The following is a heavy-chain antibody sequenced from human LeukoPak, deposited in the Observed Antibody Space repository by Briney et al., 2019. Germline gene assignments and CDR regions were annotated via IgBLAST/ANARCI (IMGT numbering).Heavy chain of an antibody. CDR1: GFIFSSYS. V-gene: IGHV3-48*02. CDR2: FSSSSNTI. Sequence: GGSLRLSCAGSGFIFSSYSMNWVRQAPGQGLEWVSYFSSSSNTIYYTDSVKGRFTISRDNAKNSLYLQMNSLRDEDTAVYYCARDAGYSSAWSHWYFDLWGRGTLVTVSS. D-gene: IGHD6-19*01. J-gene: IGHJ2*01. CDR3: ARDAGYSSAWSHWYFDL.